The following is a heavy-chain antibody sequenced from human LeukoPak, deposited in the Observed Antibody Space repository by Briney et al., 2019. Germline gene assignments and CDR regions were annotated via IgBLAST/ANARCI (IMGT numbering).Heavy chain of an antibody. CDR1: GYTFTSYY. V-gene: IGHV1-46*01. J-gene: IGHJ3*02. CDR3: ARVVVPSGPDDAFDI. CDR2: INPSGGST. Sequence: ASVKVSCKASGYTFTSYYMHWVRQAPGQGLEWMGIINPSGGSTSYAQKFQGRVTMTRDTSTSTVYMELSSLRSEDTAVYYCARVVVPSGPDDAFDIWGQGTMVTVSS. D-gene: IGHD3-22*01.